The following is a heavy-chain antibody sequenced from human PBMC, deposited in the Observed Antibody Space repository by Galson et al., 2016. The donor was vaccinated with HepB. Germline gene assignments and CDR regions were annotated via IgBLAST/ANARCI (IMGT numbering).Heavy chain of an antibody. V-gene: IGHV1-3*01. CDR2: INVGNGNT. J-gene: IGHJ3*01. CDR3: ARDRDGDDYPNDDFDV. CDR1: GYSFTSYG. Sequence: SVKVSCKASGYSFTSYGVHWVRQAPGQRLEWMGWINVGNGNTKYSQKFQGRVTISRDTSAGTAYMEVSSLRSEDTAVYYCARDRDGDDYPNDDFDVGGQGTMVTVSS. D-gene: IGHD5-24*01.